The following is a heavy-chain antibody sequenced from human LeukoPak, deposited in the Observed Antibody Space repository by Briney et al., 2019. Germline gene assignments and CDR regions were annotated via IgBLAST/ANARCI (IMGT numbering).Heavy chain of an antibody. V-gene: IGHV1-69*13. CDR1: GGTFSSYA. J-gene: IGHJ5*02. Sequence: SVKVSCKASGGTFSSYAIDWVRQAPGQGVEWMGGIIPIFRTTNYAQKFQARVTITAVESMRTAYMELSSLRSEDTGVYYCARGNSSSFLGCFDPWGQGTLVTVSS. CDR3: ARGNSSSFLGCFDP. D-gene: IGHD6-13*01. CDR2: IIPIFRTT.